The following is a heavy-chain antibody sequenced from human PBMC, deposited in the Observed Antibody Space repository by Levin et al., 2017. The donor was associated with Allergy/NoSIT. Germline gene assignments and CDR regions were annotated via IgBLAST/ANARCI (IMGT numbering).Heavy chain of an antibody. CDR3: ARSPVEGAAKPCSSTSCYYYYYYYMDV. CDR2: ISAYNGNT. Sequence: ASVKVSCKASGYTFTSYGISWVRQAPGQGLEWMGWISAYNGNTNYAQKLQGRVTMTTDTSTSTAYMELRSLRSDDTAVYYCARSPVEGAAKPCSSTSCYYYYYYYMDVWGKGTTVTVSS. V-gene: IGHV1-18*01. D-gene: IGHD2-2*01. CDR1: GYTFTSYG. J-gene: IGHJ6*03.